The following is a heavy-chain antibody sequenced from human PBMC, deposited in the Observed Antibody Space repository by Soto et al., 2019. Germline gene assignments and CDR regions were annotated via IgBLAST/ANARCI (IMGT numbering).Heavy chain of an antibody. J-gene: IGHJ4*02. V-gene: IGHV4-34*01. D-gene: IGHD3-9*01. CDR1: GGSFSDTY. CDR2: INHNTNT. CDR3: VRFWPPPYSDALTDYTDAFDY. Sequence: PSETLSLTCAVYGGSFSDTYWNWFRQPPGKGLEWIGEINHNTNTIYNPSLTSRVTISVDTSKNHFSLKLTSVTAADTAVYYCVRFWPPPYSDALTDYTDAFDYWGQGTLVT.